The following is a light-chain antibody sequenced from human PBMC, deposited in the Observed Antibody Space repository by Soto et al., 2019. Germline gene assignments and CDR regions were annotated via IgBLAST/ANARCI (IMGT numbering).Light chain of an antibody. CDR2: DAS. CDR3: QQYDSSFPT. J-gene: IGKJ2*01. V-gene: IGKV1-5*01. CDR1: QNISVW. Sequence: DIQMTQSPSTLSASVGDGVTITCRASQNISVWLAWYQQRPGKAPKFLIYDASSLETGVPSRFSGSGSGTEFTLTIRSLQPDDFATYYCQQYDSSFPTFGQGTKLEIK.